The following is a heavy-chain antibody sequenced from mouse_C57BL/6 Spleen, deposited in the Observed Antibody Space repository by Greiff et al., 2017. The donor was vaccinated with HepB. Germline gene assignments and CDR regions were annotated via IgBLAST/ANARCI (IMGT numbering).Heavy chain of an antibody. V-gene: IGHV5-6*01. J-gene: IGHJ1*03. Sequence: LVESGGDLVKPGGSLKLSCAASGFTFSSYGMSWVRQTPDKRLEWVATISSGGSYTYYPDSVKGRFTISRDNAKNTLYLQMSSLKSEDTAMYYCARDGSSPYWYFDVWGTGTTVTVSS. D-gene: IGHD1-1*01. CDR1: GFTFSSYG. CDR2: ISSGGSYT. CDR3: ARDGSSPYWYFDV.